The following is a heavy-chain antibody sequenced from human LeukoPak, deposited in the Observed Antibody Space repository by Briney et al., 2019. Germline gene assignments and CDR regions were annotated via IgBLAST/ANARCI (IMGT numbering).Heavy chain of an antibody. CDR1: GGSISSYY. D-gene: IGHD6-13*01. V-gene: IGHV4-59*01. Sequence: SETLSLTCTVSGGSISSYYWSWIRQPPGKGLEWIGYIYYSGSTNYNPSLKSRVTISVDTSKNQFSLKLSSVTAADPAVYYCARVIAAAGTEYFDYWGQGTLVTVSS. J-gene: IGHJ4*02. CDR2: IYYSGST. CDR3: ARVIAAAGTEYFDY.